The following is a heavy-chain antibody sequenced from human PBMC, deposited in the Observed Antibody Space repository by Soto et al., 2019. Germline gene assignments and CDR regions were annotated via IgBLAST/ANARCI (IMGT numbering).Heavy chain of an antibody. CDR3: AKGMTDCCDDSGCTPIDY. Sequence: EVQLLESGGGLVQPGGSLRLSCVASGFTFINYAMSWVRQAPGKGLEWVSSVSTSGGTTFYADSVKGRFTISRDNSENTLYLQMNSLRAADTAGYYCAKGMTDCCDDSGCTPIDYWGQGTLVTVSS. J-gene: IGHJ4*02. D-gene: IGHD2-21*01. CDR1: GFTFINYA. CDR2: VSTSGGTT. V-gene: IGHV3-23*01.